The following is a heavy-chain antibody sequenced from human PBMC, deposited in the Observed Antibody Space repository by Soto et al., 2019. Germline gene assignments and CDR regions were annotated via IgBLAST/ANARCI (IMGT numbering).Heavy chain of an antibody. D-gene: IGHD3-10*01. Sequence: QVQLVQSGAEVKKPGSWVKVSCRTSGFPSTINGFAWVRQALGHGLEWMGGVSPPFRTSNYARKFQGRISITADASTGTVNMELSSLTSEDTAQYYCARVLYYGSGSYSPYGMDVWGQGTTVTVSS. CDR1: GFPSTING. J-gene: IGHJ6*02. CDR2: VSPPFRTS. V-gene: IGHV1-69*01. CDR3: ARVLYYGSGSYSPYGMDV.